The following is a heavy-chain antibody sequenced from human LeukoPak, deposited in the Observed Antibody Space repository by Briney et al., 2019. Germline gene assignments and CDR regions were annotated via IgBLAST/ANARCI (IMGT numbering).Heavy chain of an antibody. V-gene: IGHV3-30*02. CDR1: GFTFSSYG. Sequence: PGGSLRLSCAASGFTFSSYGMHWVRQAPGKGLEWVAFIRYEGSNKYYADSVKGQFTISRDNSKNTLYLQMNSLRAEDTAVYYCAKGFWSDYYWFDAWGQGTLVTVS. CDR3: AKGFWSDYYWFDA. CDR2: IRYEGSNK. J-gene: IGHJ5*02. D-gene: IGHD3-3*01.